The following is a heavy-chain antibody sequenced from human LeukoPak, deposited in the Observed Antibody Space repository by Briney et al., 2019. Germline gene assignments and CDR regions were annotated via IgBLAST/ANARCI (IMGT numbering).Heavy chain of an antibody. CDR1: GFTFSSYA. D-gene: IGHD3-22*01. CDR3: AKNYYDSSGYGFDF. Sequence: GGSLRLSCAASGFTFSSYAMSWVRQAPGKGLEWVSAIRGSGGSTYYADSVKGRFTISRDNPKNTLYLQMSSLRAEDTAVYYCAKNYYDSSGYGFDFWGRGTLVTVSS. V-gene: IGHV3-23*01. CDR2: IRGSGGST. J-gene: IGHJ4*02.